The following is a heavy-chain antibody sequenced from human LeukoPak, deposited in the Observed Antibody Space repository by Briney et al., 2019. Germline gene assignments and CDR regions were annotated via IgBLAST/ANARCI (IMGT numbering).Heavy chain of an antibody. D-gene: IGHD1-26*01. CDR1: GGSISSYY. J-gene: IGHJ5*02. CDR2: IYTSGST. CDR3: ARTIKSGNYYWFDP. V-gene: IGHV4-4*07. Sequence: SETLSLTCTFSGGSISSYYWTWIRQPAGKGLEWIGHIYTSGSTNYNPSLKSRVTVSVDTSKNQFSLKVTSVAAADTAVYYCARTIKSGNYYWFDPWGQGTLVTVSS.